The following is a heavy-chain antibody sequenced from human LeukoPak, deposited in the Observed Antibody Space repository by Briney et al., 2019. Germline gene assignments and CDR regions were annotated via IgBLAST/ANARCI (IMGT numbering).Heavy chain of an antibody. Sequence: APVKVSCKASGYTFTSYGISWVRQAPGQGLEWMGWISAYNGNTNYAQKLQGRVTMTTDTSTSTAYMELRSLRSDDTAVYYCARDAPLGYCSSTSCHNWFDPWGQGTLVTVSS. CDR2: ISAYNGNT. CDR3: ARDAPLGYCSSTSCHNWFDP. V-gene: IGHV1-18*01. CDR1: GYTFTSYG. J-gene: IGHJ5*02. D-gene: IGHD2-2*01.